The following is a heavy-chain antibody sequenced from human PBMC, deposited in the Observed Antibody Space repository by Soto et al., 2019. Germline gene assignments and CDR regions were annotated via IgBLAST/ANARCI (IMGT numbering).Heavy chain of an antibody. CDR2: IWYDGSNK. D-gene: IGHD5-12*01. V-gene: IGHV3-33*01. Sequence: GGSLRLSCAASGFTFSSYGMHWVRQAPGKGLEWVAVIWYDGSNKYYADSVKGRFTISRDNSKNTLYLQMNSLRAEDTAVYYCARDPGDSGYDHYYYYGMDVWGQGTTVTVSS. CDR3: ARDPGDSGYDHYYYYGMDV. J-gene: IGHJ6*02. CDR1: GFTFSSYG.